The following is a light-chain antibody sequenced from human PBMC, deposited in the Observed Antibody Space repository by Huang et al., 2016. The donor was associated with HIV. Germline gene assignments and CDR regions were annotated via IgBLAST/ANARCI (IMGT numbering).Light chain of an antibody. J-gene: IGKJ2*01. V-gene: IGKV3-20*01. CDR1: QSLSNSY. Sequence: DIVLTQSPGTLSLSPGERVSLSRRASQSLSNSYLAWYQQKPGQPPRSLIYGASSRATGIPGRFSGSGSGTDFTPIISRLEPEDFAVYYCQQYGLSPRTFGQGTKLEIK. CDR3: QQYGLSPRT. CDR2: GAS.